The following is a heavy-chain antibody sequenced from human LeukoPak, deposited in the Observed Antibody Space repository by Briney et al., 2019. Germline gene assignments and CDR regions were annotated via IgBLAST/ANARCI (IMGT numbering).Heavy chain of an antibody. J-gene: IGHJ4*02. Sequence: GGSLRLSCAASGFTFTSYAMSWVRQAPGKGLEWVSSISGNGDSRNYADSVKGRFTISRDKSKSTLYLEMNSLRAEDTAVYYCAKNPLVAGTIYFDSWGQGTLLTVSS. CDR3: AKNPLVAGTIYFDS. CDR1: GFTFTSYA. D-gene: IGHD6-19*01. V-gene: IGHV3-23*01. CDR2: ISGNGDSR.